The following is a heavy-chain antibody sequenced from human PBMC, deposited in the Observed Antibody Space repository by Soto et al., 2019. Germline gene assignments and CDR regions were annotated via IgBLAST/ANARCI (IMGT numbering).Heavy chain of an antibody. D-gene: IGHD3-22*01. Sequence: GGSLRLSCAASGFTFSSYAMSWVRQAPGKGLEWVSAISGSGGSTYYADSVKGRFTISRDNSKNTLYLQMNRLRAEDTAVYYCAKSINMIVGGGYFDPWGRGTLVTVS. CDR2: ISGSGGST. J-gene: IGHJ2*01. CDR1: GFTFSSYA. CDR3: AKSINMIVGGGYFDP. V-gene: IGHV3-23*01.